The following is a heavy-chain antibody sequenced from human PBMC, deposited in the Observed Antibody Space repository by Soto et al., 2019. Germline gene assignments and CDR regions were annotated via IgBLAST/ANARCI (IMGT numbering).Heavy chain of an antibody. J-gene: IGHJ4*02. CDR1: GFTFSSYS. V-gene: IGHV3-48*01. Sequence: EVQLVESGGGLVQPGGSLRLSCAASGFTFSSYSMNWVRQAPGKGLEWVSYISSSSSTIYYADSVKGRFTISRDNAKNSLYLQMHSLRAEDTAICYCASYSGYSYGPFDYWGQGTLVTVSS. D-gene: IGHD5-18*01. CDR2: ISSSSSTI. CDR3: ASYSGYSYGPFDY.